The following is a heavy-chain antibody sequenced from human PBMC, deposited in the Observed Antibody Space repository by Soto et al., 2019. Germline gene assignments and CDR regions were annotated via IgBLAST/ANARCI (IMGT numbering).Heavy chain of an antibody. Sequence: VASVKVSCKASGYTFTGYYMHWVRQAPGQGLEWMGWINPNSGGTNYAQKFQGWVTMTRDTSISTAYMELSRLRSDDTAVYYCARAISVYCSSTSCQEYYFDYWGQGTLVTVSS. CDR1: GYTFTGYY. CDR2: INPNSGGT. V-gene: IGHV1-2*04. D-gene: IGHD2-2*01. J-gene: IGHJ4*02. CDR3: ARAISVYCSSTSCQEYYFDY.